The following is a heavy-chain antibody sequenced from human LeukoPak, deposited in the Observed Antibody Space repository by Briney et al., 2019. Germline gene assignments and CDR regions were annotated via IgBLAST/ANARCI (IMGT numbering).Heavy chain of an antibody. D-gene: IGHD3/OR15-3a*01. CDR2: IRSKAYGGKT. Sequence: GGSLRLSCTASGFTFGDYAMSWFRQAPGKGLEWVGFIRSKAYGGKTEYAASVKGRFTISRDDSKSIAYLQMNSLKTEDTAVYYCTRDPSRVDWINWFDPWGQGTLVTVSS. J-gene: IGHJ5*02. CDR1: GFTFGDYA. V-gene: IGHV3-49*03. CDR3: TRDPSRVDWINWFDP.